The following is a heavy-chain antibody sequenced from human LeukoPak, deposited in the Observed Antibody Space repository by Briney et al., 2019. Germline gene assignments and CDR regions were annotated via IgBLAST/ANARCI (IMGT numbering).Heavy chain of an antibody. V-gene: IGHV4-34*01. Sequence: SETLSLTCAVYGESFSGYYWSWIRQPPGKGLEWIGEINHSGSTNYNPSLKSRVTISVDTSKNQFSLKLSSVTAADTAVYYCARTPVEMATVPYFDYWGQGTLVTVSS. J-gene: IGHJ4*02. D-gene: IGHD5-24*01. CDR2: INHSGST. CDR3: ARTPVEMATVPYFDY. CDR1: GESFSGYY.